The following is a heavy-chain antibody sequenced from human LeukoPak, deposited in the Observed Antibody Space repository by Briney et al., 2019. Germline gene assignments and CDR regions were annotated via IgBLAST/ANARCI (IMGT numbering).Heavy chain of an antibody. V-gene: IGHV4-34*01. CDR1: GGSFSGYY. Sequence: PSETLSLTCAVYGGSFSGYYWSWIRQPPGKGLEWIGEINHSGSTNYNPSLKSRVTISVDTSKNQFSLKLSSVTAADTAVYYCARGQGRDGYNFPFDYWGQGTLVTVSS. CDR3: ARGQGRDGYNFPFDY. J-gene: IGHJ4*02. CDR2: INHSGST. D-gene: IGHD5-12*01.